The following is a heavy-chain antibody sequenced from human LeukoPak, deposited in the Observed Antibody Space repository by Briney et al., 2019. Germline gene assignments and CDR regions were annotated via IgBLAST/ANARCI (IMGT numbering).Heavy chain of an antibody. CDR2: IGSTSSFT. J-gene: IGHJ6*02. CDR1: GFTFSSLW. Sequence: GGSLRLSCAASGFTFSSLWMSWVRQAPGKGLEWVSYIGSTSSFTNYADSVKGRFTTSRDNAKNSLYLQMNSLRAEDTAVYYCAINPGGVDVWGQGTTVTVSS. CDR3: AINPGGVDV. V-gene: IGHV3-11*03.